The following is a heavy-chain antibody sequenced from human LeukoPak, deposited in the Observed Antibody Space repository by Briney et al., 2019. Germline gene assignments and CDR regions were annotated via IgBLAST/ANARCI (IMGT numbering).Heavy chain of an antibody. V-gene: IGHV3-69-1*01. J-gene: IGHJ4*02. Sequence: GGPLRLSCVASGFTFTDHPMNWVRKPPGKGLEWISYIGGDGIAFYADSVKGRFTASKDDARKSMYLQMNSLRVEDTAVYYCAKDRANWAIDDWGQGTQVTVSS. CDR2: IGGDGIA. CDR3: AKDRANWAIDD. CDR1: GFTFTDHP. D-gene: IGHD3-16*01.